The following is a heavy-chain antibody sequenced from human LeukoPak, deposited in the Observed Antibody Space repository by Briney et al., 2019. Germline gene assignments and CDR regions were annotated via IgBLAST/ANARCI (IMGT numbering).Heavy chain of an antibody. D-gene: IGHD5-18*01. CDR3: ARVGIADTAMANFDY. J-gene: IGHJ4*02. Sequence: SQTLSLTCTVSGGSISSGDYYWSRIRQPPGKGLEWIGYIYYSGSTYYNPSLKSRVTISVDTSKNQFSLKLSSVTAADTAVYYCARVGIADTAMANFDYWGQGTLVTVSS. V-gene: IGHV4-30-4*01. CDR1: GGSISSGDYY. CDR2: IYYSGST.